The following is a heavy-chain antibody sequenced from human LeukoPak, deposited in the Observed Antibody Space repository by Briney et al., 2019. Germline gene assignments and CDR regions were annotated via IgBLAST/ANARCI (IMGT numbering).Heavy chain of an antibody. J-gene: IGHJ5*02. Sequence: ASVKVSCKASGCTFTGYYIHWVRQAPGQGIEWMGWINPNSGGTIYAQKFQGRVTMTRDTSISTAYMELSRLRSDDTAVYYCARGRALYCSGGSCYGFDPWGQGTLVTVSS. CDR1: GCTFTGYY. CDR3: ARGRALYCSGGSCYGFDP. D-gene: IGHD2-15*01. V-gene: IGHV1-2*02. CDR2: INPNSGGT.